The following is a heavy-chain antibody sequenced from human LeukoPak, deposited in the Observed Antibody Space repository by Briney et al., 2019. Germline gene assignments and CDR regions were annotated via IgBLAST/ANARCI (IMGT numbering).Heavy chain of an antibody. Sequence: GASVKVSCKASGYTFTGYYMHWVRQAPGQGLEWMGWINPNSGGTNYAQKFQGRVTMTRDTSISTAYMELSRLRSDDTAVYYCATPPKPHNYYYGMDVWGQGTTVTVSS. J-gene: IGHJ6*02. D-gene: IGHD1-14*01. CDR1: GYTFTGYY. CDR2: INPNSGGT. V-gene: IGHV1-2*02. CDR3: ATPPKPHNYYYGMDV.